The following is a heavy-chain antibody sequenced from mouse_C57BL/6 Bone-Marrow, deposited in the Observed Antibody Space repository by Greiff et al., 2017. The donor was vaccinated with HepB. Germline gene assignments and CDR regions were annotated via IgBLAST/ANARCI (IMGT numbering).Heavy chain of an antibody. CDR2: IDPSDSET. V-gene: IGHV1-52*01. J-gene: IGHJ2*01. Sequence: QVQLQQPGAELVRPGSSVKLSCKASGYNFTSYWMHWVKQRPIQGLEWIGNIDPSDSETHYNQKFKDKATLTVDKSSSTAYMQLISLTSEDSAVYYCARGAVNYFDYWGQGTTLTVSS. CDR1: GYNFTSYW. CDR3: ARGAVNYFDY. D-gene: IGHD1-1*01.